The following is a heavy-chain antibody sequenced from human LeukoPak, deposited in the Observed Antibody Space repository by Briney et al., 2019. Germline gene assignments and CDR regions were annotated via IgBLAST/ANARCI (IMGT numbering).Heavy chain of an antibody. V-gene: IGHV3-11*01. D-gene: IGHD4-17*01. Sequence: GGSLRLSCAASGFTFSDYYMSWIRQAPGKGLEWVSYISSSGSTIYYADSVKGRFTISRDNAKNSLYLQMNSLRAEDTAVYYCARDRTPTTVTTVSHYYYYMDVWGKGTTVTVSS. CDR1: GFTFSDYY. J-gene: IGHJ6*03. CDR2: ISSSGSTI. CDR3: ARDRTPTTVTTVSHYYYYMDV.